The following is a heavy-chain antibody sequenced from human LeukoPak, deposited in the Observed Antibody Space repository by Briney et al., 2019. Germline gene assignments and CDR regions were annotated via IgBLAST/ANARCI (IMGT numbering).Heavy chain of an antibody. J-gene: IGHJ5*02. CDR2: INPKNGGS. CDR1: GYTFTDYY. Sequence: ASVKVSCKASGYTFTDYYLHWVRQAPGQGVEWMGWINPKNGGSTYAQKFQGRVTMTWDTSISTAYMELSRLSSDDTALYYCARAYEYGWFDPWGQGALVTVSS. D-gene: IGHD3-16*01. CDR3: ARAYEYGWFDP. V-gene: IGHV1-2*02.